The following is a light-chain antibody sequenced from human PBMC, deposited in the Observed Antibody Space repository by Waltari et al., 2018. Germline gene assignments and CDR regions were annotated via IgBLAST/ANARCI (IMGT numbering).Light chain of an antibody. J-gene: IGKJ1*01. Sequence: EIVLTQSPGTLSLSPGERATLSCRASQSVSSSYLAWYQQKPGQAPRLLIYGASSRATCIPVRFSGSGSATDFTLTISRLEPEDFAVYYCQQYGSSLWTFGQGTKVAIK. CDR1: QSVSSSY. V-gene: IGKV3-20*01. CDR3: QQYGSSLWT. CDR2: GAS.